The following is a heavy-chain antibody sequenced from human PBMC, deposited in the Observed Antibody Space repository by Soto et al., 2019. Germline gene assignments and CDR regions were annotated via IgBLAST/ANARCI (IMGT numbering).Heavy chain of an antibody. D-gene: IGHD3-3*01. J-gene: IGHJ4*02. CDR3: ARDNSSGYYHFDY. V-gene: IGHV3-21*01. CDR1: GFTFSSYS. CDR2: ISSSIYI. Sequence: LRLSVSASGFTFSSYSMTWVRQAPWKGLEWVSSISSSIYIYYADSVNGRFTISRDNAKNSLYLQMNSLRAEDTAVYYCARDNSSGYYHFDYWGQGTLVTVSS.